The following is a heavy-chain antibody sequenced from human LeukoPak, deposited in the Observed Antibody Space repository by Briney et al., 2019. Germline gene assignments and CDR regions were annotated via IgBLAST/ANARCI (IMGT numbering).Heavy chain of an antibody. J-gene: IGHJ1*01. Sequence: GGSLRLSCAASGFTFSSYAMSWVRQAPGKGLEWVSAISGSGDSTYYADSVKGRFTISRDNSKNTLYLQMSSLRADDTAMYYCAKGPVIAQYFHHWGQGTLVTVSS. D-gene: IGHD3-22*01. CDR2: ISGSGDST. CDR1: GFTFSSYA. V-gene: IGHV3-23*01. CDR3: AKGPVIAQYFHH.